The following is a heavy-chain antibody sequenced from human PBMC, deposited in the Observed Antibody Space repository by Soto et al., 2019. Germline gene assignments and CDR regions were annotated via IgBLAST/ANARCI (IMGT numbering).Heavy chain of an antibody. Sequence: GGSLRPPCAPSGFTFSSYAMHRVRQAPAKGLVCVALISYDGRNKYYADSVKGRSTSSRDNSKTALYLQMQSQVAEDTAVYYCARDSEAYCGGDCYSGYFDYCGQGTLVTVSS. CDR2: ISYDGRNK. D-gene: IGHD2-21*02. CDR3: ARDSEAYCGGDCYSGYFDY. J-gene: IGHJ4*02. V-gene: IGHV3-30*04. CDR1: GFTFSSYA.